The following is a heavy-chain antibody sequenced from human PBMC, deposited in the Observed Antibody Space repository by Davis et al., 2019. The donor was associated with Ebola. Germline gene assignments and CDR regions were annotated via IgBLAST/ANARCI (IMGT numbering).Heavy chain of an antibody. D-gene: IGHD6-19*01. J-gene: IGHJ3*01. CDR3: AKDTSNVWFDV. Sequence: GESLKISCAASGFTFSSYSMNWVRRAPGKGLEWVSTLGLSADTYYADSVKGRFTISRDNSKNTLYLQMNSLRVEDTAMYYCAKDTSNVWFDVWGQGTMVTVSS. V-gene: IGHV3-23*01. CDR1: GFTFSSYS. CDR2: LGLSADT.